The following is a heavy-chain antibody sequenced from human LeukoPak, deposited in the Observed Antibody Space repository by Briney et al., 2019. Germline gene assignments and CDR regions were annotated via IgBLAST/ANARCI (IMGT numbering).Heavy chain of an antibody. Sequence: ASVKVSCKASGGTFSSYAISWVRQAPGQGLEWMERIIPILGIANYAQKFQGRVTITADKSTSTAYMELSSLRSEDTAVYYCARDRDSSSWYRNWFDPWGQGTLVTVSS. CDR3: ARDRDSSSWYRNWFDP. J-gene: IGHJ5*02. V-gene: IGHV1-69*04. D-gene: IGHD6-13*01. CDR1: GGTFSSYA. CDR2: IIPILGIA.